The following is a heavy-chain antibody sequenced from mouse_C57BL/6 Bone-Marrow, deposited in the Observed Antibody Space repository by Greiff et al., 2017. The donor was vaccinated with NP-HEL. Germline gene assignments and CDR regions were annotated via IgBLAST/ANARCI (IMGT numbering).Heavy chain of an antibody. CDR3: ARDGSSLCFAY. V-gene: IGHV1-69*01. J-gene: IGHJ3*01. CDR2: IDPSDSYT. Sequence: VQLQQPGAELVMPGASVKLSCKASGYTFTSYWMHWVKPRPGQGLEWIGEIDPSDSYTNYNQKFKGKATLTVDKSSSTAYMQLSSLTSADSAVYYCARDGSSLCFAYWGQGTLVTVSA. CDR1: GYTFTSYW. D-gene: IGHD1-1*01.